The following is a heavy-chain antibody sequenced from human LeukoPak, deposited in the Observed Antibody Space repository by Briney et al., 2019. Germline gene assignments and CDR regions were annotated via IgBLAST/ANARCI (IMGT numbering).Heavy chain of an antibody. CDR2: ISSNGGST. Sequence: GGSRRLSCAASGFTFSSYAMHWVRQAPGEGLEYVSAISSNGGSTYYANSGKGRFTISRDNSKNTLHLQMGSLRAEDMALYYCARGPYPPAAAKLKFDYWGQGTLVTVSS. J-gene: IGHJ4*02. CDR3: ARGPYPPAAAKLKFDY. D-gene: IGHD6-13*01. V-gene: IGHV3-64*01. CDR1: GFTFSSYA.